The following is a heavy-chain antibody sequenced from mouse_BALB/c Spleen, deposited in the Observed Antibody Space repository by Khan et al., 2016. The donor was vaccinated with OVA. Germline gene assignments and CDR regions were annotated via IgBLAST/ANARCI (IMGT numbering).Heavy chain of an antibody. CDR1: GYSFTSYYA. CDR3: ARIGEGNFDY. J-gene: IGHJ2*01. V-gene: IGHV3-2*02. Sequence: VQLQQSGPGLVKPSPSLLLTCTATGYSFTSYYAWYWIRQLRGNQQELRGYISYSGNTKYNPSLKSQISMTRDKSKNQVFLQLNFLTVEDAATYYCARIGEGNFDYWGQGTILTVSS. CDR2: ISYSGNT. D-gene: IGHD2-14*01.